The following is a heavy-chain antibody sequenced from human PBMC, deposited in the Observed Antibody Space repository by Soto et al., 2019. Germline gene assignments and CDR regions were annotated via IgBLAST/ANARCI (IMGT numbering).Heavy chain of an antibody. V-gene: IGHV1-46*01. D-gene: IGHD2-21*02. Sequence: QVQLVQSGAEVKKPGASVKVSCRASGYTFTNYYMHWVRQAPGQGLEWMGIIKPTGGETTYAQKFLGRATMTRDTSTGTLHMELSSLRSEDTAVYYCARGGDIVVVTAPLDHWGQGTLVTVSS. CDR1: GYTFTNYY. J-gene: IGHJ5*02. CDR3: ARGGDIVVVTAPLDH. CDR2: IKPTGGET.